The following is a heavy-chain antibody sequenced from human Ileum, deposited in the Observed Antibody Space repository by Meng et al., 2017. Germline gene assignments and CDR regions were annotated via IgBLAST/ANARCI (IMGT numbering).Heavy chain of an antibody. CDR3: TRDGSCGGSGCYEGRDYHYQGMDV. CDR2: IYSGGAT. J-gene: IGHJ6*02. D-gene: IGHD2-15*01. Sequence: GGSLRLSCVVSGFSVTNNYISWVRQAPGKGLQWVSVIYSGGATQFADFAEGRFAISRAASKNTVYLQMNSLRPEDTALYYCTRDGSCGGSGCYEGRDYHYQGMDVWGQGTTVTVSS. CDR1: GFSVTNNY. V-gene: IGHV3-66*02.